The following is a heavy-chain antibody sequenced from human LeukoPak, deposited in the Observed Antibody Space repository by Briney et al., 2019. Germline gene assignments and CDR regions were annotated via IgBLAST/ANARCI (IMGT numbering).Heavy chain of an antibody. D-gene: IGHD3-22*01. V-gene: IGHV1-69*05. CDR3: ASRNYYDSSGPLDY. Sequence: SVKVSCKASGGTFISYAISGVRQAPGQRLEWMGGIIPIFGTANYAQKFQGRVTITTDESTSTAYMELSSLRSEDTAVYYCASRNYYDSSGPLDYWGQGTLVTVSS. CDR1: GGTFISYA. CDR2: IIPIFGTA. J-gene: IGHJ4*02.